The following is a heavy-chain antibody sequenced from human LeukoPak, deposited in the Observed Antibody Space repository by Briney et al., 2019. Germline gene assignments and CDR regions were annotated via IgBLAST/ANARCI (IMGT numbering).Heavy chain of an antibody. Sequence: PGGSLRLSCAASGFTFSSYGMSWDRQAPGKGLEWVSAISDSGGRTFYADSVKGRFTISRDNSKNTLYLQINSLRAEDTAVYYCAKDSYDTSIWGQGTLVTVSA. J-gene: IGHJ4*02. CDR1: GFTFSSYG. CDR2: ISDSGGRT. V-gene: IGHV3-23*01. D-gene: IGHD3-22*01. CDR3: AKDSYDTSI.